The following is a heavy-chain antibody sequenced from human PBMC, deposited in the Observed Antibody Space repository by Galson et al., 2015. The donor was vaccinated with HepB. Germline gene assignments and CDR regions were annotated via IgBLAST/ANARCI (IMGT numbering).Heavy chain of an antibody. Sequence: YADSVKGRFTISRDNSKNTLYLQMNSLRAEDTAVYYCARDLTSPSGPFDYWGQGTLVTVSS. CDR3: ARDLTSPSGPFDY. D-gene: IGHD3-3*01. J-gene: IGHJ4*02. V-gene: IGHV3-33*01.